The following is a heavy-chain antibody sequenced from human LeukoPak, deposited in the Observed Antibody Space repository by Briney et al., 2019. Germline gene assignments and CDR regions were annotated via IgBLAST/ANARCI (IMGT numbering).Heavy chain of an antibody. Sequence: PSETLSLTCTVSGGSIISSSFWWGWIRQPPGKGLEWIGSIYYSGVSYYNTSLKSRVTISVDTSKNQFSLKLSSVTAADTAVYYCAGTTEGGYTYDYFYYYYMDVWGKGTTVTISS. V-gene: IGHV4-39*07. J-gene: IGHJ6*03. CDR2: IYYSGVS. CDR3: AGTTEGGYTYDYFYYYYMDV. CDR1: GGSIISSSFW. D-gene: IGHD5-18*01.